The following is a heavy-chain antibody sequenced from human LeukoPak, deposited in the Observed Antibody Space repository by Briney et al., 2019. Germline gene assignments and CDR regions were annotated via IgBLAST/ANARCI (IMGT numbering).Heavy chain of an antibody. CDR2: INSDGSNT. J-gene: IGHJ6*03. V-gene: IGHV3-74*01. CDR1: EFTFSNYW. CDR3: ARGGFGHNMDV. D-gene: IGHD3-3*01. Sequence: GGSLRLSCVASEFTFSNYWLHWVRQAPGKGPVWVSRINSDGSNTIYADSVKGRFTISRDNAKNTVYLQMNSLGVEDTAIYYCARGGFGHNMDVWGKGTTVTVSS.